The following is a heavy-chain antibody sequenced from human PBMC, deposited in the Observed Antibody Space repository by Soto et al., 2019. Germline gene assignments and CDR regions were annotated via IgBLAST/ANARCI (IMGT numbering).Heavy chain of an antibody. Sequence: QVQLQESGPGLVKPSGTLSLTCAVSSGSISSSNWWSWVRQPPGEGLEWIGEIYQSGSTNYNPSLKSRVTMAVGKSNNQFSLKLISVTAADTAVYYCARVAGLLNYYCYMEVWGKGTTVTVSS. CDR3: ARVAGLLNYYCYMEV. D-gene: IGHD2-15*01. V-gene: IGHV4-4*02. J-gene: IGHJ6*03. CDR2: IYQSGST. CDR1: SGSISSSNW.